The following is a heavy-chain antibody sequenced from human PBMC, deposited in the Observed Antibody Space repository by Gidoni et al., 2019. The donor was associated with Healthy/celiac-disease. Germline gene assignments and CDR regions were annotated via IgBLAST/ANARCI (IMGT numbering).Heavy chain of an antibody. J-gene: IGHJ6*02. CDR1: GGPFGSYA. D-gene: IGHD4-17*01. CDR2: IIPILGTA. Sequence: QVQLVQSGAAVKKPGSSLKVSCMASGGPFGSYAISWVRQAPGQGLEWMGGIIPILGTANYAQKFQGRVTITADESTSTAYMELSSLRSEDTAVYYCARDVKVMGVKPETEYGYYYYGMDVWGQGTTVTVSS. V-gene: IGHV1-69*01. CDR3: ARDVKVMGVKPETEYGYYYYGMDV.